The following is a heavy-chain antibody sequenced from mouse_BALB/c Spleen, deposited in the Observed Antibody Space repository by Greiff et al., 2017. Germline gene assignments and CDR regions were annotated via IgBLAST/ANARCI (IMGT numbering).Heavy chain of an antibody. V-gene: IGHV1-69*02. D-gene: IGHD1-1*01. CDR1: GYTFTSYW. Sequence: QVQLQQSGAELVRPGASVKLSCNASGYTFTSYWIHWVKQRPGQGLEWIGNIYPSDSYPNYNQKFKDKATLTVDTSSSTAYMQLSSPTSEDSADYYWTRSPSTDYYAMDYWGQGTSVTVSS. CDR3: TRSPSTDYYAMDY. CDR2: IYPSDSYP. J-gene: IGHJ4*01.